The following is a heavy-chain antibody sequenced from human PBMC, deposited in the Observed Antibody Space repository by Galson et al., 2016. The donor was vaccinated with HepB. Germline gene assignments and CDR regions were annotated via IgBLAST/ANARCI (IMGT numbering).Heavy chain of an antibody. CDR1: GFTFSRYG. CDR3: AKAATPVFYYHGMDV. J-gene: IGHJ6*02. Sequence: SLRLSCAASGFTFSRYGMPWVRQAPGKGLEWVAVIWHDGNNKYYAASVKGRFTIARDNSQSTLYLQMNSLRYEDTAVYYCAKAATPVFYYHGMDVWGQGTTVTVSS. CDR2: IWHDGNNK. V-gene: IGHV3-33*06.